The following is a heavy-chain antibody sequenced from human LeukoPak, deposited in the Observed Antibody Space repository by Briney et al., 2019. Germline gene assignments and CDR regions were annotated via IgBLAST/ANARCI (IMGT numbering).Heavy chain of an antibody. D-gene: IGHD1-26*01. CDR1: GGSISSYF. Sequence: SETLSLTCTVSGGSISSYFWSWIRQPPGKGLEWIGYISYSGSTNYNPSLKSRVTILVDTSKKQFSLKLSSVTAADTAVYYCAREFVQGSSLPYFDCWGQGTLVTVSS. J-gene: IGHJ4*02. CDR3: AREFVQGSSLPYFDC. CDR2: ISYSGST. V-gene: IGHV4-59*01.